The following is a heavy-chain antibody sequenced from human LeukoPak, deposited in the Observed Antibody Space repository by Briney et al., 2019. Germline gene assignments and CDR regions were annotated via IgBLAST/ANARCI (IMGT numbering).Heavy chain of an antibody. V-gene: IGHV4-61*02. CDR2: IYTSGST. Sequence: SQTLSLTCTVSGGSISSGSYYWSWIRQPAGEGLEWIGRIYTSGSTNYNPSLKSRVTVSVDTSKNQFSLKLSSVTAADTAVYYCARGRECSSTSCYPDYYYYYYMDVWGKGTTVTISS. J-gene: IGHJ6*03. CDR1: GGSISSGSYY. CDR3: ARGRECSSTSCYPDYYYYYYMDV. D-gene: IGHD2-2*01.